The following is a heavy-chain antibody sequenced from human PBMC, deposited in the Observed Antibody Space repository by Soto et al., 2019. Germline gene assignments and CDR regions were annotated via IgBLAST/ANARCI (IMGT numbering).Heavy chain of an antibody. CDR2: ISPYTGNT. J-gene: IGHJ6*04. CDR1: GYIFVNYG. Sequence: QVQLVQSGDEVKKPGASVKVSCKASGYIFVNYGIAWVRQAPGQGLEWMGWISPYTGNTHSATKIQGRLTMTTDTPTSTAYMDLGSLTSDDTAVYYCVMVDNYVTPTPQDVWGKGTTVTLSS. D-gene: IGHD3-16*01. V-gene: IGHV1-18*01. CDR3: VMVDNYVTPTPQDV.